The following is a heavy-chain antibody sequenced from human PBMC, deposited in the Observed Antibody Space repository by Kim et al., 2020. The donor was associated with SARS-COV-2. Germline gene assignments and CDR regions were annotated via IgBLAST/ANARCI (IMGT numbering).Heavy chain of an antibody. J-gene: IGHJ5*02. V-gene: IGHV4-39*01. D-gene: IGHD3-22*01. CDR1: GGSISSSSYY. Sequence: SETLSLTCTVSGGSISSSSYYWGWIRQPPGKGLEWIGSIYYSGSTYYNPSLKSRVTISVDTSKNQFPLKLSSVTAADTAVYYCARQPLLYYYDSSGSLPFDPWGQGTLVTVSS. CDR2: IYYSGST. CDR3: ARQPLLYYYDSSGSLPFDP.